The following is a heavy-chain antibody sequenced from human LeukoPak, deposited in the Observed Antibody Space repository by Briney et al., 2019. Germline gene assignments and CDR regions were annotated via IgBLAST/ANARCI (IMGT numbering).Heavy chain of an antibody. V-gene: IGHV3-43*02. CDR2: ISGDGGST. CDR3: ARESESSGWYDY. Sequence: GGSLGLSCAAPGFMFHDYAIHWVRQAPGKGLEWVSLISGDGGSTFYADSVKGRFTISRDNSKNSLYLQMNSLRSDDTALYYCARESESSGWYDYWGQGTLVTVSS. CDR1: GFMFHDYA. D-gene: IGHD6-19*01. J-gene: IGHJ4*02.